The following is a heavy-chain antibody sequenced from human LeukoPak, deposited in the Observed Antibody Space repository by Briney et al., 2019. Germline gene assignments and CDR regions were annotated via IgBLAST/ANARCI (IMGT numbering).Heavy chain of an antibody. Sequence: GGSLRLSCAVSGFTFGNYWMSRVRQTPGRGPEWVANIKRDGSERYYVDSVKGRFTISRDNAKSSLFLEMSSLRVEDTAVYYCARTTSFMFYYWGQGTLVTVSS. CDR2: IKRDGSER. D-gene: IGHD1-1*01. J-gene: IGHJ4*02. CDR1: GFTFGNYW. CDR3: ARTTSFMFYY. V-gene: IGHV3-7*03.